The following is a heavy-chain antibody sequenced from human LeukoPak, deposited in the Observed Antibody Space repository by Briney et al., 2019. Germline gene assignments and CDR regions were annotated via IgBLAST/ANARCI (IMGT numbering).Heavy chain of an antibody. D-gene: IGHD1-26*01. CDR3: ARDNDRGTFQAENY. CDR2: IIAVTGIT. CDR1: GYSXSNFG. Sequence: ASVKVSCKASGYSXSNFGISWVRQAPGQGLEWVAWIIAVTGITNYAQKFQGRVTVTTDTSTSTAYMELRGLRSDDTAVYYCARDNDRGTFQAENYWGPGTLVTVSS. J-gene: IGHJ4*02. V-gene: IGHV1-18*01.